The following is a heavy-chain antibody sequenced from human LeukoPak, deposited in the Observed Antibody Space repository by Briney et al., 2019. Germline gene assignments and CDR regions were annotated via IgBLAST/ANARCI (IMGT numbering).Heavy chain of an antibody. V-gene: IGHV3-48*03. CDR3: AALWFDP. CDR2: INRGGNIA. Sequence: GGSLRLSCAASGFTFSNYEMNWVRQAPGKGLEWVSYINRGGNIAYYVDSVRGRFTISRDNTNNALYLQMNSLRAEDTAVYYWAALWFDPWGQGTLVTVSS. CDR1: GFTFSNYE. J-gene: IGHJ5*02.